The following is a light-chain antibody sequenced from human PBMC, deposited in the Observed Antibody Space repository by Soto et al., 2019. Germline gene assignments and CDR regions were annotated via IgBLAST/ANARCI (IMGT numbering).Light chain of an antibody. V-gene: IGKV1-39*01. Sequence: DIQVTQSPSSLSASVGDRVTITCRASQIVITYLNWYQQEPGKAPRLLIHGASSLQSGVPSRFSGSGSGTVFTLTISSLQPEDFVTYYCQQTYSAPTFGQGTKVEVK. J-gene: IGKJ1*01. CDR1: QIVITY. CDR3: QQTYSAPT. CDR2: GAS.